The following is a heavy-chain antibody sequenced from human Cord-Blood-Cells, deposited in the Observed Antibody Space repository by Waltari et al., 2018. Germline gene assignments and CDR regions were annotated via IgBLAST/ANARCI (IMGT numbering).Heavy chain of an antibody. D-gene: IGHD3-22*01. J-gene: IGHJ3*02. CDR2: IRSKAYGGTK. V-gene: IGHV3-49*04. CDR3: TRARDIVVVITGPDAFDI. CDR1: GFTFGDYA. Sequence: EVQLVESGGGLVKPGRSLRLSCTASGFTFGDYAMSWVRQAPGKGLEWVGFIRSKAYGGTKEYAASVKGRFTISRDDSKSIAYLQMNSLKTEDTAVYYCTRARDIVVVITGPDAFDIWGQGTMVTVSS.